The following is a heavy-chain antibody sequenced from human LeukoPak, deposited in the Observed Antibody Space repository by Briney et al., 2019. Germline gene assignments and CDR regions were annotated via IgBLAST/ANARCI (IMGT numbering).Heavy chain of an antibody. Sequence: PGGSLRLSCAAAGFTVSSNYMSWVRQAPGKGLEWVSVIYSGGSTYYADSVKGRFTISRDNSKNTLYLQMNSLRAEDTAVYYCARDRSGAFDIWGQGTMVTVSS. CDR1: GFTVSSNY. V-gene: IGHV3-66*01. CDR3: ARDRSGAFDI. J-gene: IGHJ3*02. D-gene: IGHD3-10*01. CDR2: IYSGGST.